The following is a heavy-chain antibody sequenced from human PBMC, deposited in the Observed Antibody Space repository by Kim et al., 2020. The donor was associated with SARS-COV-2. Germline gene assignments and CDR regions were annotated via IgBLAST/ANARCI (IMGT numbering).Heavy chain of an antibody. CDR2: IYYTGTT. J-gene: IGHJ5*02. CDR3: ARHGCTGGVCYFDP. CDR1: GGSISSSDYY. V-gene: IGHV4-39*01. D-gene: IGHD2-8*02. Sequence: SETLSLTCTFPGGSISSSDYYWGWIRQPPGKGLEWIGSIYYTGTTYYKLSLKSRVTISVDTSKNQFSLKLSSVTDATVYYCARHGCTGGVCYFDPWGQGT.